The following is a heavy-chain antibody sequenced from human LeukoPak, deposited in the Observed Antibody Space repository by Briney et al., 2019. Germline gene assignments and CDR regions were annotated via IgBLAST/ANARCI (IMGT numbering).Heavy chain of an antibody. Sequence: SETLSLTCTVSNYSISTDYYWGWIRQPPGRGLEWIGTMYHSRSPYYNPSLRSRVTISLDTSKNQFSLKLSSVTAADTAMYYCAREKIGTGTILGKDYYYMDAWGKGTTVTVSS. V-gene: IGHV4-38-2*02. CDR1: NYSISTDYY. CDR2: MYHSRSP. D-gene: IGHD1-1*01. J-gene: IGHJ6*03. CDR3: AREKIGTGTILGKDYYYMDA.